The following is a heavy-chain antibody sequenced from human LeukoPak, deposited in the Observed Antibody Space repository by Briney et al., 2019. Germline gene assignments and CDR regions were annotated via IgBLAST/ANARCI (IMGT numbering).Heavy chain of an antibody. D-gene: IGHD6-13*01. CDR1: GFTFSNAW. Sequence: GGSLRLSCAASGFTFSNAWMSWVRQAPWKGLEWVGRIKSKTDGGTTDYAAPVKGRFTISRDDSKNTLYLQMNSLKTEDTAVYYCTTDSPYSSSWYLFDYWGQGTLVTVSS. J-gene: IGHJ4*02. CDR3: TTDSPYSSSWYLFDY. CDR2: IKSKTDGGTT. V-gene: IGHV3-15*01.